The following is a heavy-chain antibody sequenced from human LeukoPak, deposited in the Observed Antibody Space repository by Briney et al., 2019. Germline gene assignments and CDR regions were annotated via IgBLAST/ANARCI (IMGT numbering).Heavy chain of an antibody. Sequence: SETLSLTCTVSGGSVSSYYWGWIRQPPGMGLEWIGSLYNSGSTNYNPSLKRRVTISVDTSKNLASLTLTSLTAADTAAYYCASANQWLAFDFWGQGALVTVSS. V-gene: IGHV4-4*09. CDR1: GGSVSSYY. CDR3: ASANQWLAFDF. J-gene: IGHJ4*02. CDR2: LYNSGST. D-gene: IGHD6-19*01.